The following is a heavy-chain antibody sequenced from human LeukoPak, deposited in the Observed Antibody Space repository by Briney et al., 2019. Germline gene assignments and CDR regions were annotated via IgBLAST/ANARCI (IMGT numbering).Heavy chain of an antibody. J-gene: IGHJ4*02. V-gene: IGHV4-39*01. Sequence: PGGSLRLSCTASGFTFSGYSMNWIRQPPGKGLEWIGSMHYGGSTYYNPSLKSRVTISVDTSKNQFFLKLSSVTAADTAVYYCARLGYYDSSGDWVYWGQGTLVTVSS. D-gene: IGHD3-22*01. CDR1: GFTFSGYS. CDR2: MHYGGST. CDR3: ARLGYYDSSGDWVY.